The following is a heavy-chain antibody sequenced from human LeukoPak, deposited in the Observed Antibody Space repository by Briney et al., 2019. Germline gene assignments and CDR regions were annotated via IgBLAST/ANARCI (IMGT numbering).Heavy chain of an antibody. Sequence: SETLSLTCTVSGGSISSSSYYWGWIRQPPGKGLEWIGSIYYSGSTYYNPSLKSRITISVDTSKNQFSLKLSSVTAADTAVYYCARSTLWFGELYPDYWGQGTLVTVSS. CDR3: ARSTLWFGELYPDY. J-gene: IGHJ4*02. D-gene: IGHD3-10*01. CDR2: IYYSGST. CDR1: GGSISSSSYY. V-gene: IGHV4-39*01.